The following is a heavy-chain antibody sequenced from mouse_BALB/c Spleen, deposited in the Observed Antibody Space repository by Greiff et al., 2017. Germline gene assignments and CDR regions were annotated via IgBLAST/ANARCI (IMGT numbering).Heavy chain of an antibody. J-gene: IGHJ3*01. CDR3: TKENGNYTFAY. CDR2: IYPGNRDT. Sequence: VQLQQSGTVLARPGASVKMSCKASGYTFTSYWMHWVKQRPGQGLEWIGAIYPGNRDTSYNQKFKGKAKLTAVTSTSTAYMELSSLTNEDSAVYYCTKENGNYTFAYWGQGTLVTVSA. D-gene: IGHD2-1*01. CDR1: GYTFTSYW. V-gene: IGHV1-5*01.